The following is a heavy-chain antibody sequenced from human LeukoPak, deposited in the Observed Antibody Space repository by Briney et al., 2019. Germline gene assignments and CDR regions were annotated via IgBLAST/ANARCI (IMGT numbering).Heavy chain of an antibody. J-gene: IGHJ4*02. Sequence: SVKVSCKASGGTFSSYAISWVRQAPGQGVEWMGRIIPILGIANYAQKFQGRVTITADKSTSTAYMELSSLRSEDTAVYYCASYRDGYDDYWGQGTLVTVSS. D-gene: IGHD5-24*01. CDR3: ASYRDGYDDY. CDR2: IIPILGIA. CDR1: GGTFSSYA. V-gene: IGHV1-69*04.